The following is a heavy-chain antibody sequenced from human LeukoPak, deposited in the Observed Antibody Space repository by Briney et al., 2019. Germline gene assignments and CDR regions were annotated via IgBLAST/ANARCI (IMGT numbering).Heavy chain of an antibody. CDR3: VKIKPGGASFDY. V-gene: IGHV4-59*11. Sequence: PSETLSLTCTVSGVFISSHYWSWIRQSPERGLEWIGYLTPSGSTHYKPSLNSRVTISVYTSKNQFSLKLTSVLAADTALYYCVKIKPGGASFDYWGQGILVTVSS. CDR1: GVFISSHY. J-gene: IGHJ4*02. CDR2: LTPSGST. D-gene: IGHD1-26*01.